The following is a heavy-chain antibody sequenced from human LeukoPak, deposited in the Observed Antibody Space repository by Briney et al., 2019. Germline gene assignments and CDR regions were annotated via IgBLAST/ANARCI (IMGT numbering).Heavy chain of an antibody. J-gene: IGHJ4*02. Sequence: PGRSLRLSCAVSGFTFSSYGMHWVRQAPGKGLEWVAVISYDGSNKYYADSVKGRFTISRDNSKNTLFLQMNSLRAEDTAVYNCVSGVTMFGVVEYWGQGTLVTVSS. V-gene: IGHV3-30*03. CDR3: VSGVTMFGVVEY. CDR1: GFTFSSYG. D-gene: IGHD3-3*01. CDR2: ISYDGSNK.